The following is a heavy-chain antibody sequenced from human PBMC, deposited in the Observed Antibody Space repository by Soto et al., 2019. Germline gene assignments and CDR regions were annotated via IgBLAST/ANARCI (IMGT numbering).Heavy chain of an antibody. CDR2: IGSRGETYAT. V-gene: IGHV3-73*01. Sequence: GGSLRLSCSASWFTFGASALQLVRQASGKGLEWLGRIGSRGETYATTYAASVKGRFTISRDDSKKTAYLQMNSLESEDTAVYYCSRDDSDWFFNWGRGTLVTVSS. CDR3: SRDDSDWFFN. D-gene: IGHD3-9*01. J-gene: IGHJ4*02. CDR1: WFTFGASA.